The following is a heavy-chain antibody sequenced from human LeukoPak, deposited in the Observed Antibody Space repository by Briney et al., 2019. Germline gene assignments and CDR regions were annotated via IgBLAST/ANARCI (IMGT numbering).Heavy chain of an antibody. CDR1: GGSTSRHY. Sequence: SETLSLTCDVSGGSTSRHYWSWIRLPAGKGPEWIGRVHTSGGPDYSPSLKSRVTMSVDTSKNQVSLRLSSMTAADTAVYFCARVSYNAGSFISGGWFDPWGQGIRVTVSS. J-gene: IGHJ5*02. CDR2: VHTSGGP. V-gene: IGHV4-4*07. D-gene: IGHD3-10*01. CDR3: ARVSYNAGSFISGGWFDP.